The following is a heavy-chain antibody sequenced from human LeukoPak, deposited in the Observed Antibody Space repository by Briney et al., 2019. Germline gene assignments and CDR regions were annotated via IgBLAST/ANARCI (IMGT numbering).Heavy chain of an antibody. CDR2: IIPIFGTA. J-gene: IGHJ4*02. Sequence: GASVKVSCKASGGTFISYAISWVRQAPGQGLEWMGGIIPIFGTANYAQKFQGRVTITADESTSTAYMELSSLRSEDTAVYYCARDRPHYDSSGYYPGLFDYWGQGTLVTVSS. V-gene: IGHV1-69*13. CDR3: ARDRPHYDSSGYYPGLFDY. D-gene: IGHD3-22*01. CDR1: GGTFISYA.